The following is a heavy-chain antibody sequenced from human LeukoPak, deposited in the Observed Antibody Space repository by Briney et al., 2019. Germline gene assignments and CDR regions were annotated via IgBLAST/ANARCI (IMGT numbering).Heavy chain of an antibody. J-gene: IGHJ6*03. CDR1: GGSISSYY. CDR2: IYTSGST. CDR3: AREAATSPYYYYYYYMDV. V-gene: IGHV4-4*07. Sequence: SETLSLTCTVSGGSISSYYWSWIRQPAGKGLERIGRIYTSGSTNYNPSLKSRVTMSVDTSKNQFSLKLSSVTAADTAVYYCAREAATSPYYYYYYYMDVWGKGTTVTVSS. D-gene: IGHD5-12*01.